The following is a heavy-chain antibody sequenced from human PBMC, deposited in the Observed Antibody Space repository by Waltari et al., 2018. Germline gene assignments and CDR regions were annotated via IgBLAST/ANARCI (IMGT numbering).Heavy chain of an antibody. J-gene: IGHJ4*02. D-gene: IGHD4-17*01. Sequence: QVQLVQSGAEVKKPGASVKVSCKASGYTFTSYYMHWVRQAPGQGLEWMGIIHPSGGSTSYAQKFQGRVTMTRDTSTSTVYMELSSLRSEDTAVYYCARTYGDYVGGRPGAIDYWGQGTLVTVSS. CDR1: GYTFTSYY. V-gene: IGHV1-46*01. CDR2: IHPSGGST. CDR3: ARTYGDYVGGRPGAIDY.